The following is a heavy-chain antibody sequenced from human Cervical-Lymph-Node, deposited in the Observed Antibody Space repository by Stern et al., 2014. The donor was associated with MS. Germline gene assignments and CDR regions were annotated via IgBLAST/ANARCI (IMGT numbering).Heavy chain of an antibody. CDR1: GFTFSDYS. Sequence: EVQLVESGGGLVTPGGSLSLSCAASGFTFSDYSMNWVRQAPGKGLEWVSSNVNSGSSSYIGDLVKVRFTLSRDNAKNTLYLQMDSLSAEDTATYFGASARHGGLYNWFDPWGQGTLVTVSS. J-gene: IGHJ5*02. CDR2: NVNSGSSS. D-gene: IGHD2-2*01. CDR3: ASARHGGLYNWFDP. V-gene: IGHV3-21*01.